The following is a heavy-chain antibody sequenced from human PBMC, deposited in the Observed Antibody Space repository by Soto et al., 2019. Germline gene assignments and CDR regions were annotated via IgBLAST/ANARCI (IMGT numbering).Heavy chain of an antibody. J-gene: IGHJ5*02. CDR1: GGSISSGGYY. Sequence: QVQLQESGPGLVKPSQTLSLTCTVSGGSISSGGYYWTWIRQHPGKGLEWIGYIYYSGSTYYNPSPKSQVTLSVAPSTAPYSLVLSSATAADTAVYYCAGRVSTWGQGTLVTVSS. V-gene: IGHV4-31*01. CDR2: IYYSGST. CDR3: AGRVST.